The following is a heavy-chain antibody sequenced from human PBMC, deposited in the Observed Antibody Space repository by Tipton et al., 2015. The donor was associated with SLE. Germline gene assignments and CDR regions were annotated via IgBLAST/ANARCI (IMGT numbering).Heavy chain of an antibody. Sequence: TLSLTCAVYGGSFSGYYWSWIRQPPGKGLEWIGEINHSGSTNYNPSLKSRVTISVDTSKNQFSLKLSSVTAADTAVYYCARGRVEMATIELDYWGQGTLVPVSS. CDR1: GGSFSGYY. J-gene: IGHJ4*02. V-gene: IGHV4-34*01. CDR3: ARGRVEMATIELDY. CDR2: INHSGST. D-gene: IGHD5-24*01.